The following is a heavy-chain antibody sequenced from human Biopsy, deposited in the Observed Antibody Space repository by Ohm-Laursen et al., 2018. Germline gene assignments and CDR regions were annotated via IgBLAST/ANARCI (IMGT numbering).Heavy chain of an antibody. D-gene: IGHD6-13*01. J-gene: IGHJ4*02. CDR1: GHSVRSGYY. CDR3: ARSPASTWTGYFES. Sequence: TLSLTCAVSGHSVRSGYYWGWIRQPPGKGLEWIGSISQNGYTYYNPSLETRVTISVDTSKDQFSLKLTSVTAADTALYYCARSPASTWTGYFESWGQGSLVTVSS. CDR2: ISQNGYT. V-gene: IGHV4-38-2*01.